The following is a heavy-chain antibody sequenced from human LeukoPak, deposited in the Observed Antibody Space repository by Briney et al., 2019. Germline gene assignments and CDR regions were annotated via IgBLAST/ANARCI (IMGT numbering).Heavy chain of an antibody. D-gene: IGHD1-1*01. Sequence: QPGGSLRLSCAASGFIFSHYGMNWVRQAPGKGLEWVSGITSRSTTYYADSVKGRFTISRDNSKNMVWLQINSPTAEDTATYYCAKGLERESRLDSWGQGTLVTVSS. CDR1: GFIFSHYG. J-gene: IGHJ4*02. CDR2: ITSRSTT. CDR3: AKGLERESRLDS. V-gene: IGHV3-23*01.